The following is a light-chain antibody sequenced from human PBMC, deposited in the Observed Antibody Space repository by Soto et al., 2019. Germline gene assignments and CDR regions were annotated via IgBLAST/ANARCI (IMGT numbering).Light chain of an antibody. CDR1: SSVVGAYNY. J-gene: IGLJ2*01. V-gene: IGLV2-14*01. CDR2: GVS. CDR3: SSYTTASTYIT. Sequence: QSAMTQPASVSGSPGQSITISCTGTSSVVGAYNYVSWYQQHPGKAPKLIIYGVSNRPSGVSNRFSGSKSGNTASLTISGLQAQDEAHYYCSSYTTASTYITLGGGTKLTVL.